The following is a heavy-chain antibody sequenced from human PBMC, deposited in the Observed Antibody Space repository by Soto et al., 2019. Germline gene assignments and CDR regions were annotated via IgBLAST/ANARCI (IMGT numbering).Heavy chain of an antibody. CDR3: AKEDSSSSHYYYYYGMDV. V-gene: IGHV3-23*01. Sequence: PGGSVRLSCAASGFTFSSYAMSWVRQAPGKGLEWVSAISGSGGSTYYADSVKGRFTISRDNSKNTLYLQMNSLRAEDTAVYYCAKEDSSSSHYYYYYGMDVWGQGTTVTVSS. CDR2: ISGSGGST. D-gene: IGHD6-6*01. CDR1: GFTFSSYA. J-gene: IGHJ6*02.